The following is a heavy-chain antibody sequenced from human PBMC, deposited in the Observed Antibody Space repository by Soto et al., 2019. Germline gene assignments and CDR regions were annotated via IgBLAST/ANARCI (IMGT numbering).Heavy chain of an antibody. D-gene: IGHD5-12*01. CDR1: GGSISSGGYY. J-gene: IGHJ6*02. Sequence: PSETLSLTCTVSGGSISSGGYYWSWIRQHPGKGLEWIGYIYYSGTTLYNPSLKRRVVISTDTFRNQFTLKVNSVTAADTAVYYCAREARNYLDRGGYLDVWGQGTMVTVS. CDR2: IYYSGTT. CDR3: AREARNYLDRGGYLDV. V-gene: IGHV4-30-4*08.